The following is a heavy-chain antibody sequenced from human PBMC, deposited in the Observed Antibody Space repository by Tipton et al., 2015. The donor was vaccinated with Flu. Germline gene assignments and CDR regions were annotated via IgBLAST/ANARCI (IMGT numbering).Heavy chain of an antibody. CDR3: ARDGPSGKYTD. J-gene: IGHJ4*02. CDR2: IYTTGST. Sequence: QSLRLSCTVSGGSITRTNYYWSWIRQPAGEGLEWIGRIYTTGSTNYNPSLESRLTISIDTSRNQVSLNVTSVTAADTARYYCARDGPSGKYTDWGQGSLVTVSS. V-gene: IGHV4-61*02. CDR1: GGSITRTNYY. D-gene: IGHD1-26*01.